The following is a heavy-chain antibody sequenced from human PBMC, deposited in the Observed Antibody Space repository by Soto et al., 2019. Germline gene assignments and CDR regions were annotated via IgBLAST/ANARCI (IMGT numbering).Heavy chain of an antibody. CDR3: ARLQLVQKVIDY. Sequence: SETLSLTCTVSGDSISTYYCILVRQPPGKGLQWIGYIFYSGGTAYNPSLKSRVTISLDMSKKQISLKLSSVTTADTATYFCARLQLVQKVIDYWGQGTLVTVSS. D-gene: IGHD1-1*01. CDR2: IFYSGGT. J-gene: IGHJ4*02. CDR1: GDSISTYY. V-gene: IGHV4-59*01.